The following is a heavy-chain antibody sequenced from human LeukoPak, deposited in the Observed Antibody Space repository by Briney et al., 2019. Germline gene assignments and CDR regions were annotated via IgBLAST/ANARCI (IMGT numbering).Heavy chain of an antibody. D-gene: IGHD5-18*01. CDR1: GGTFSSYA. V-gene: IGHV1-69*04. J-gene: IGHJ4*02. CDR2: IIPILGIA. CDR3: ARDPLSGYSYGYGDY. Sequence: SVKVSCKASGGTFSSYAISWVRQAPGQGLEWMGRIIPILGIANYAQKFQGRVTITADKSTSTAYMELSSLRSEDTAVYYCARDPLSGYSYGYGDYWDQGTLVTVSS.